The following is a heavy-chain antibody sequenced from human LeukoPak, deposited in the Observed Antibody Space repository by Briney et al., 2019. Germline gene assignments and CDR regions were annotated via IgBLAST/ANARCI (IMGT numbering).Heavy chain of an antibody. V-gene: IGHV4-34*01. CDR1: GGSFSGYY. J-gene: IGHJ4*02. Sequence: SETLSLTCAVYGGSFSGYYWSWIRQPPGKGLEWIGEINHSGSTNYNPSLKSRVTISVDTSKNQFSLKLSSVTAADTAVYYCARVCPYYDSSGYYLGIRDPFDYWGQGTLVTVSS. CDR3: ARVCPYYDSSGYYLGIRDPFDY. CDR2: INHSGST. D-gene: IGHD3-22*01.